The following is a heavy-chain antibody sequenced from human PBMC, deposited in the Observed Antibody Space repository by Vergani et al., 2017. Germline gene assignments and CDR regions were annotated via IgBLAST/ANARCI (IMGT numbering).Heavy chain of an antibody. J-gene: IGHJ6*02. CDR2: IRYDGSNP. CDR1: GYTFGHFD. V-gene: IGHV3-30*02. CDR3: AKKGGSLYYYGVDV. D-gene: IGHD1-26*01. Sequence: QEQLLQSGGGVVQPGGSLRLSCIGSGYTFGHFDMHWVRQAPGKGLAWVAFIRYDGSNPQYIDSVKGRFTISRDNSKDTLFLQMNGLSTEDTGTYFCAKKGGSLYYYGVDVWGQGTTITVSS.